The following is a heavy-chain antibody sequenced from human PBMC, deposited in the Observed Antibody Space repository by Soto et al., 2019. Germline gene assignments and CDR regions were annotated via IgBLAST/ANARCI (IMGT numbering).Heavy chain of an antibody. CDR1: GGTFSSYA. CDR2: IIPIFGTA. J-gene: IGHJ4*02. V-gene: IGHV1-69*06. Sequence: SVKVSCKASGGTFSSYAVSWVRQAPGQGLEWMGGIIPIFGTANYAQKFQGRVTITADKSTSTAYMELSSLRSEDTAVYYCARVVENYYGSGSYSPRFDYWGQGTLVTVSS. CDR3: ARVVENYYGSGSYSPRFDY. D-gene: IGHD3-10*01.